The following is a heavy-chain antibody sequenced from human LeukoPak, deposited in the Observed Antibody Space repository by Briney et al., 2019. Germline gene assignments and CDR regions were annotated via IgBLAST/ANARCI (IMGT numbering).Heavy chain of an antibody. CDR3: ARGFSSSWQGDWFDP. Sequence: GGSLRLSCAASGFTVSSNYMSWVRQAPGKGLEWVSVIYSGGSTYYADSVKGRFTISRDNSKNTLYLQMNSLRAEDTAVYYCARGFSSSWQGDWFDPWGQGTLVTVS. CDR2: IYSGGST. D-gene: IGHD6-13*01. J-gene: IGHJ5*02. V-gene: IGHV3-66*01. CDR1: GFTVSSNY.